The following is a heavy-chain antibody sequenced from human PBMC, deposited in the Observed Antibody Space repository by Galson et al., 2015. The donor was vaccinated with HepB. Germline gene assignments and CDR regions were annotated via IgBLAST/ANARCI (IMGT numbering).Heavy chain of an antibody. Sequence: SETLSLTCTVSGGSISSYYWSWIRQPPGKGLEWIGYIYYSGSTNYNPSLKSRVTISVDTSKNQFSLKLSSVTAADTAVYYCARAAGYKEFFDYWGQGTLVTVSS. J-gene: IGHJ4*02. CDR2: IYYSGST. V-gene: IGHV4-59*01. CDR3: ARAAGYKEFFDY. D-gene: IGHD5-24*01. CDR1: GGSISSYY.